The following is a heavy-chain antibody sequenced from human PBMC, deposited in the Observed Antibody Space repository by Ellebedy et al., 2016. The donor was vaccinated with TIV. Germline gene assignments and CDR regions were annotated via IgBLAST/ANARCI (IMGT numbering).Heavy chain of an antibody. J-gene: IGHJ4*02. CDR1: GDSISSGGYY. Sequence: SETLSLTXTVSGDSISSGGYYWSWIRQPPGKGLEWIGYIYHFGHSGSTYYKPSLKSRATISVDTSKNQFSLKLSSVTAADTAMYYCARVATGDWGQGTLVTVAS. CDR3: ARVATGD. V-gene: IGHV4-30-4*08. D-gene: IGHD5-12*01. CDR2: IYHFGHSGST.